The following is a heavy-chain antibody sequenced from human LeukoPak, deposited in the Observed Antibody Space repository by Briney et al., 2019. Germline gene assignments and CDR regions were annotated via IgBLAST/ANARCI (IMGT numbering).Heavy chain of an antibody. CDR2: INPSSGGT. V-gene: IGHV1-2*02. CDR3: AREVSYYYDSSGYDFPY. Sequence: ASVKVSCKASGYTFTGYYTHWVRQAPGQGLEWMGWINPSSGGTNYAQKFQGRVTMTRDTSISTAYMELSRLRSDDTAVYYCAREVSYYYDSSGYDFPYWGQGTLVTVSS. CDR1: GYTFTGYY. D-gene: IGHD3-22*01. J-gene: IGHJ4*02.